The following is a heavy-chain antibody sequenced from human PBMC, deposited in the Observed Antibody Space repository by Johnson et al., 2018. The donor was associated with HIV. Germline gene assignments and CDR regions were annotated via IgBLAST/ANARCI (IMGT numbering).Heavy chain of an antibody. J-gene: IGHJ3*01. CDR2: INGDGSRT. V-gene: IGHV3-74*01. D-gene: IGHD3-16*01. Sequence: ENLVESGGGLVQPGGSLRLSCGASGFTFNDHWLQWVRQAPGKGLVCVSRINGDGSRTSYAASVKGRFTIARDNAKNTLFLEMKSLRAEDTAVYYCVRTSCTGARCLGYDPFDVWGQGTMVTVSS. CDR1: GFTFNDHW. CDR3: VRTSCTGARCLGYDPFDV.